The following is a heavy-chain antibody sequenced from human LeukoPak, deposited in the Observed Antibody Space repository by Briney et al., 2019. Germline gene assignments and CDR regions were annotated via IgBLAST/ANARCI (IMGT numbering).Heavy chain of an antibody. CDR2: ISYSGST. CDR1: GGSTSTHY. J-gene: IGHJ4*02. CDR3: ARGSRTYNCGPFDY. Sequence: PSETLSLTCTVSGGSTSTHYWSWIRQPPGKALEWIGYISYSGSTNYNPSLKSRVTISVDTSKNQFSLEVNSVTAADTAVYYCARGSRTYNCGPFDYWGQGTLVTVSS. V-gene: IGHV4-59*11. D-gene: IGHD1-1*01.